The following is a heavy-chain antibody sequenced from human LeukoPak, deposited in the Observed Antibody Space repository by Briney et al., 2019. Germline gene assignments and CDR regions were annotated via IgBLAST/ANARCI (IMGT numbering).Heavy chain of an antibody. CDR2: ISGSGGST. J-gene: IGHJ6*03. Sequence: GGSLRLSCAASGFTFSDYYMNWVRQAPGKGLEWVSAISGSGGSTYYADSVKGGFTISRDNSKNTLYLQMNSLRAEDTAVYYCAKSSTFYYYYSMDVWGKGTTVTVSS. CDR3: AKSSTFYYYYSMDV. V-gene: IGHV3-23*01. CDR1: GFTFSDYY.